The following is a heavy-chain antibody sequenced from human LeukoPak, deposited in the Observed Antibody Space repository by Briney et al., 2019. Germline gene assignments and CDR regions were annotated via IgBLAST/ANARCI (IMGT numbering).Heavy chain of an antibody. CDR3: ARVKLIRGYSYGFDY. J-gene: IGHJ4*02. CDR2: INPSGGST. D-gene: IGHD5-18*01. Sequence: ASVKVSCKASGYTFTSYYMHWVRQAPGQGLEWMGIINPSGGSTSYAQKFQGRVTMTRDTSTSTVCMELSSQRSEDTAVYYCARVKLIRGYSYGFDYWGQGTLVTVSS. CDR1: GYTFTSYY. V-gene: IGHV1-46*01.